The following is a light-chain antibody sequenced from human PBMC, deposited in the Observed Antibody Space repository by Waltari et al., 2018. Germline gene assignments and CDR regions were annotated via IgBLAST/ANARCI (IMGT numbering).Light chain of an antibody. Sequence: EIVLTQSPELQSVTPKEKVTITCRASQFIGRSLNWYQQKPDQSPRLLIKYASQSFSGVPSRFSGSGSGTDFTLTINSLEAEDAATYYCHQSSSLPFTFGGGTKVEIK. CDR3: HQSSSLPFT. CDR1: QFIGRS. J-gene: IGKJ4*01. CDR2: YAS. V-gene: IGKV6-21*01.